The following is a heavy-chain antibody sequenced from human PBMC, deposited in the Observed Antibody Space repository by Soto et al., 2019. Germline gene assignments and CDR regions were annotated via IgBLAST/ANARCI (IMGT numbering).Heavy chain of an antibody. V-gene: IGHV4-4*02. CDR2: IFHSGST. CDR1: GGSISNSNW. J-gene: IGHJ4*02. Sequence: QVQLQESRPGLVKPSGTLSLTCAVFGGSISNSNWWTWVRQPPGKGLDWIGEIFHSGSTNYNSSLMSGITISVDKANIQFSLKLSSVIAADTAVYYCAHRPIVGARIWGQRTLVTVSS. D-gene: IGHD1-26*01. CDR3: AHRPIVGARI.